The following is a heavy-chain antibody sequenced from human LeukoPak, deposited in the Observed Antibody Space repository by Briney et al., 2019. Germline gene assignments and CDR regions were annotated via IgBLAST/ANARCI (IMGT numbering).Heavy chain of an antibody. CDR3: ARAASNYGDYGRFDY. D-gene: IGHD4-17*01. J-gene: IGHJ4*02. CDR2: IDHSEST. V-gene: IGHV4-34*01. CDR1: GGSFSGYY. Sequence: PSETLSLTCAVYGGSFSGYYWSWIRQPPGKGLEWIGEIDHSESTNYNPSLKSRVTISVDTSKNQFSLKLSSVTAADTAVYYCARAASNYGDYGRFDYWGQGTLVTVSS.